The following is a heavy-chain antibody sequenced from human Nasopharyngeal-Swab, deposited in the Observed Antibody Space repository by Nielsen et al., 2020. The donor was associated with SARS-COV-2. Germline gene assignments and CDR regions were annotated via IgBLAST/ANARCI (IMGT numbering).Heavy chain of an antibody. J-gene: IGHJ4*02. CDR3: AKGELIQTIKYRAYCGGDCANFDY. V-gene: IGHV3-30*18. D-gene: IGHD2-21*01. CDR2: ISYDGSNK. CDR1: GFTFSSYG. Sequence: GGSLRLSCAASGFTFSSYGMHWVRQAPGKGLEWVAVISYDGSNKYYADSVKGRFTISRDNSKNTLYLQMNSLRAEDTAVYYCAKGELIQTIKYRAYCGGDCANFDYWGQGTLVTVSS.